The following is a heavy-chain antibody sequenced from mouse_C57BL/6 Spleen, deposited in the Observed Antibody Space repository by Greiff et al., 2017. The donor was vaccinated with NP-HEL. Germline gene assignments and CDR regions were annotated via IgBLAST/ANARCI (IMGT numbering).Heavy chain of an antibody. Sequence: VQLQQSGAELVRPGSSVKLSCKASGYTFTSYWMDWVKQRPGQGLEWIGNIYPSDSETHYNQKFKDKATLTVDKSSSTAYMQLSSLTSEDSAVYYCARSRNSLGFAYWGQGTLVTVSA. V-gene: IGHV1-61*01. CDR3: ARSRNSLGFAY. J-gene: IGHJ3*01. CDR1: GYTFTSYW. CDR2: IYPSDSET.